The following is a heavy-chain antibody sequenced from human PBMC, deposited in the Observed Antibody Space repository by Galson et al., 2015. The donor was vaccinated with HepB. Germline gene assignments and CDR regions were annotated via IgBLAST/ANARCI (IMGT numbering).Heavy chain of an antibody. Sequence: SVKVSCKASGYTFTSYDISWVRQATGQGLEWMGWMNPNSGNTGYAQKFQGRVTMTRNTSISTAYMGLSSLRSEDTAVYYCARGQVTVATTGRYYYYYGMDVWGQGTTVTVSS. V-gene: IGHV1-8*01. CDR2: MNPNSGNT. CDR3: ARGQVTVATTGRYYYYYGMDV. J-gene: IGHJ6*02. D-gene: IGHD4-23*01. CDR1: GYTFTSYD.